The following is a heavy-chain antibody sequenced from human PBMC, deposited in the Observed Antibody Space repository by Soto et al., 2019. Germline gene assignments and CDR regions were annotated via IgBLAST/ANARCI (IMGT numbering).Heavy chain of an antibody. CDR3: ASFTIFGVVISKYYFDY. J-gene: IGHJ4*02. CDR1: GGSISSSSYY. Sequence: SLTCTVSGGSISSSSYYWGWIRQPPGKGLEWIGSIYYSGSTYYNPSLKSRVTISVDTSKNQFSLKLSSVTAADTAVYYCASFTIFGVVISKYYFDYWGQGTLVTVSS. V-gene: IGHV4-39*01. D-gene: IGHD3-3*01. CDR2: IYYSGST.